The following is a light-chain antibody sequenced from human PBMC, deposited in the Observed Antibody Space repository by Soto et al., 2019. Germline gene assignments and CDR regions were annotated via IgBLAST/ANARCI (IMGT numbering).Light chain of an antibody. Sequence: DIVMTQSPDSLAVSLGERATINCKSSQSVLYSSNNKNYLAWYQQKPGQPPKLLIYWAPTRESGVPDRLSGSGSGTDFTLTISSLQAEDVAVYYCQQYYSTPPLTFGGGTKVEIK. J-gene: IGKJ4*01. CDR3: QQYYSTPPLT. CDR2: WAP. CDR1: QSVLYSSNNKNY. V-gene: IGKV4-1*01.